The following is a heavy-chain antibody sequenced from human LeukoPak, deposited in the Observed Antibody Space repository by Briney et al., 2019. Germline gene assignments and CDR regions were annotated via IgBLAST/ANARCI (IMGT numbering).Heavy chain of an antibody. D-gene: IGHD5-12*01. Sequence: GGSLRLSCAASGFTFSSYWMIWVRQAPGKGLEWVANIKHDGSEKYYVDSVKGRFTISRDNAKNSVYLQMKSLRAGDTAVFYWGREGGGATTGEGGEAYYYYMDGWGKGTTVTVSS. J-gene: IGHJ6*03. CDR3: GREGGGATTGEGGEAYYYYMDG. V-gene: IGHV3-7*01. CDR1: GFTFSSYW. CDR2: IKHDGSEK.